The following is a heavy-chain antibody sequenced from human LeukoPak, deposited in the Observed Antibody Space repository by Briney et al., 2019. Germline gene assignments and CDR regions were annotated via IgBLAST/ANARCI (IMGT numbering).Heavy chain of an antibody. Sequence: PSETLSLTCTVSGGSISSYYWSWIRQPPGKELEWIGYISNSGSTNYNPSLKRRVTMSVDTSKNQFSLKLSSVTAADTAVYYCARVQQGGYYSYDMDVWGQGTTVTVSS. J-gene: IGHJ6*02. D-gene: IGHD6-13*01. CDR2: ISNSGST. CDR1: GGSISSYY. V-gene: IGHV4-59*01. CDR3: ARVQQGGYYSYDMDV.